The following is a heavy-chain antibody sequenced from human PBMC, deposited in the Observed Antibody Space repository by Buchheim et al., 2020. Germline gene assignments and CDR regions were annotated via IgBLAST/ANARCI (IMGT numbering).Heavy chain of an antibody. Sequence: EVQLLESGGGLVQPGGSLRLSCAASGFSFSSYAMSWVRQAPGKGLEWVSGISGSGGSTYYADSVQGRFTISRDNSKNKLYLQMNSLRAEDTAVYYCAKPASYFYDSTGYYPPDYWGQGTL. V-gene: IGHV3-23*01. J-gene: IGHJ4*02. D-gene: IGHD3-22*01. CDR1: GFSFSSYA. CDR2: ISGSGGST. CDR3: AKPASYFYDSTGYYPPDY.